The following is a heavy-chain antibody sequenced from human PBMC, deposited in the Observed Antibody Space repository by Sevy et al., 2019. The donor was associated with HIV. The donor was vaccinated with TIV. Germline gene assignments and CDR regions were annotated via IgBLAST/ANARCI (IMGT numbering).Heavy chain of an antibody. Sequence: GGSLRLSCAASGFTFSDSWMTWVRQGPGKGLEWVANINQAGSDKSNVDSVRGRYTISRDNATNSLYLQLNSLRVEDTALYYCADGGFLSGYWGQGSLVTVSS. V-gene: IGHV3-7*01. J-gene: IGHJ4*01. CDR1: GFTFSDSW. CDR2: INQAGSDK. CDR3: ADGGFLSGY.